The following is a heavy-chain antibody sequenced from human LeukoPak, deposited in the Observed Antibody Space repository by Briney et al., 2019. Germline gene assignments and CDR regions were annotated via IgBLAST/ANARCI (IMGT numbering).Heavy chain of an antibody. D-gene: IGHD3-9*01. J-gene: IGHJ4*02. V-gene: IGHV4-31*03. Sequence: SETLSLTCTVSGGSISSGGYYWSWIRQHPGKGLEWNGYIYYSGSTYYNPSLKSRVTISVDTSKNQFSLKLSSVTAADTAVYYCARTYYDILTGPPQFDYWGQGTLVTVSS. CDR1: GGSISSGGYY. CDR3: ARTYYDILTGPPQFDY. CDR2: IYYSGST.